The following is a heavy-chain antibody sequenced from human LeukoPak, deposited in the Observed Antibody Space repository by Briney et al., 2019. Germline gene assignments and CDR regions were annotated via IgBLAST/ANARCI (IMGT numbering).Heavy chain of an antibody. CDR2: IYYSGST. CDR3: ARHDYCDLRFDY. V-gene: IGHV4-39*01. Sequence: SETLSLTCTVSGGSISSSSYYWGWIRQPPGKGLEWIGSIYYSGSTYYNPSLKSRVTISVDTSKNQFSLKLSSVTAADTAVYYCARHDYCDLRFDYWGQGTLVTVSS. CDR1: GGSISSSSYY. D-gene: IGHD4-17*01. J-gene: IGHJ4*02.